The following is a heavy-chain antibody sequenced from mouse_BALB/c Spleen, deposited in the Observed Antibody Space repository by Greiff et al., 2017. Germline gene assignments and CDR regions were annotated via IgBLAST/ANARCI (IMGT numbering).Heavy chain of an antibody. CDR2: IWSGGST. D-gene: IGHD2-4*01. Sequence: VQGVESGPGLVQPSQSLSITCTVSGFSLTSYGVHWVRQSPGKGLEWLGVIWSGGSTDYNAAFISRLSISKDNSKSQVFFKMNSLQANDTAIYYCARGLRYYAMDYWGQGTSVTVSS. CDR3: ARGLRYYAMDY. V-gene: IGHV2-2*02. CDR1: GFSLTSYG. J-gene: IGHJ4*01.